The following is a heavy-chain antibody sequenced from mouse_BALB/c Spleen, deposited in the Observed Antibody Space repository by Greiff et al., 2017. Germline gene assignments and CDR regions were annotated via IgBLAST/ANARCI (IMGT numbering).Heavy chain of an antibody. J-gene: IGHJ4*01. D-gene: IGHD2-14*01. CDR3: ARYRYDGDYAMDY. V-gene: IGHV3-5*02. CDR2: IYYSGTI. Sequence: EVKLQESGPGLVKPSQTVSLTCTVTGISITTGNYRWSWIRQFPGNKLEWIGYIYYSGTITYNPSLTSRTTITRDTSKNQFFLEMNSLTAEDTATYYCARYRYDGDYAMDYWDQGTSVTVSS. CDR1: GISITTGNYR.